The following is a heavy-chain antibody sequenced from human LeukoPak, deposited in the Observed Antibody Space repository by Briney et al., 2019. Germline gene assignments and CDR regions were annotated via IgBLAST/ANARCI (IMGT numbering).Heavy chain of an antibody. J-gene: IGHJ4*02. Sequence: GGSLRLSCAASRFTFSSYEMNWVRQAPGKGLEWVSYISSSGSTRYYADSVKGRFTISRDNAKNSLYLQMNSLRAEDTAVYYCASGHRSPGIDAYWGQGTLVTVSS. CDR1: RFTFSSYE. V-gene: IGHV3-48*03. D-gene: IGHD1-26*01. CDR3: ASGHRSPGIDAY. CDR2: ISSSGSTR.